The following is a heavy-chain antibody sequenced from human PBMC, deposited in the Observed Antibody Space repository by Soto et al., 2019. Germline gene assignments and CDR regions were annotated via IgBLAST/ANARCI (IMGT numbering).Heavy chain of an antibody. CDR3: ARFRRGPAALFDKD. J-gene: IGHJ4*02. V-gene: IGHV4-34*01. D-gene: IGHD2-2*01. Sequence: PSETLSLTCAVYGGPFSGFYWSWIRQPPGKELEWIGEINHSATTNYNPSLKSRVTISVDTSKNQFSLNLRSVTAADTAMYYCARFRRGPAALFDKDWGPGTLVTVSS. CDR2: INHSATT. CDR1: GGPFSGFY.